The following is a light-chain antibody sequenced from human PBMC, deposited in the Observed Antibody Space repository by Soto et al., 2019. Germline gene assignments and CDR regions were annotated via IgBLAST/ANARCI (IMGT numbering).Light chain of an antibody. V-gene: IGKV2-24*01. CDR1: QSLVHSGGNTY. J-gene: IGKJ2*01. CDR2: QIS. Sequence: EIVLTQTPLSSPVTLGQPASISCRSSQSLVHSGGNTYLSWLQQRPGQPPRLLIYQISNRFSGVPDRFTGSGAVTDFTLKISRVEAEDVGVYYCMQAAQFPPYTFGQGTKLEIK. CDR3: MQAAQFPPYT.